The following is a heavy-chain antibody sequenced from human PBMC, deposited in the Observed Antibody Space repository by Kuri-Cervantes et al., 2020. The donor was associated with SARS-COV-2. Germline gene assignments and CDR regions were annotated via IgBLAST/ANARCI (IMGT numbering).Heavy chain of an antibody. J-gene: IGHJ6*03. CDR3: ARDWQDSTMDLHDYQYYMDV. CDR2: MNPNSGKT. D-gene: IGHD3-10*01. Sequence: ASVKVSCKASGYTFTSYDINWVRQATGQGLEWMGWMNPNSGKTGYAQKFQGRVTMTRDTSISTAYMELSRLRSDDTAVYYCARDWQDSTMDLHDYQYYMDVWGKGTTVTVSS. CDR1: GYTFTSYD. V-gene: IGHV1-8*01.